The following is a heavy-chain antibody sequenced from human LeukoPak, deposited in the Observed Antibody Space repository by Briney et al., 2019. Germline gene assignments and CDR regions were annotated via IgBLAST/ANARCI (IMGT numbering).Heavy chain of an antibody. Sequence: GGSLRLSCAASGFTFSNAWMSWVRQAPGKGLEWVGRIKSKTDGGTTDYAAPVKGRFTISRDDSKNTLYLQMNSLKTEDTAVYYCTTGWEYVWGTKKRSSFFDYWGQGTLVTVSS. CDR2: IKSKTDGGTT. CDR1: GFTFSNAW. V-gene: IGHV3-15*01. CDR3: TTGWEYVWGTKKRSSFFDY. J-gene: IGHJ4*02. D-gene: IGHD3-16*01.